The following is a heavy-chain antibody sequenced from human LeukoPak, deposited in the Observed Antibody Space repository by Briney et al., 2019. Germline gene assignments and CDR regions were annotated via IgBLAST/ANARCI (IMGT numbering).Heavy chain of an antibody. J-gene: IGHJ5*02. V-gene: IGHV4-59*01. D-gene: IGHD3-10*01. CDR3: ARGGYGSGSYQNWFDP. CDR2: IYYSGST. Sequence: SETLSLTCAVYGGSFSGYYWSWIRQPPGKGLEWIGYIYYSGSTNYNPSLKSRVTISVDTSKNQFSLKLSSVTAADTAVYYCARGGYGSGSYQNWFDPWGQGTLVTVSS. CDR1: GGSFSGYY.